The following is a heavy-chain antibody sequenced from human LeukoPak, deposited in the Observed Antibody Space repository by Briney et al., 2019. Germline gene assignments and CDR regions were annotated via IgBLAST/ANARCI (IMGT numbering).Heavy chain of an antibody. CDR1: GYTFTSYD. J-gene: IGHJ4*02. CDR2: MNPNSGNT. CDR3: ARGLPSRAAAGRGDY. D-gene: IGHD6-13*01. V-gene: IGHV1-8*01. Sequence: ASVKVSCKASGYTFTSYDINWVRQATGQGLEWMGWMNPNSGNTGYAQKLQGRVTMTRNTSISTTRMELSSLRSEDTAVYYCARGLPSRAAAGRGDYWGQGTLVTVSS.